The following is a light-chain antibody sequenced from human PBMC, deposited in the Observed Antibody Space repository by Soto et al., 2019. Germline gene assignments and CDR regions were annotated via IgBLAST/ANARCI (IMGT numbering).Light chain of an antibody. J-gene: IGKJ3*01. V-gene: IGKV1-39*01. CDR1: QTVRVY. CDR3: QQGYSTRFT. CDR2: AAS. Sequence: DLQMTQSPSSLSASVGDRVTITCRASQTVRVYLNWYQQKPGKAPKLLIYAASSLQSGVPSRFSGSGSGTDCTLTISSLQPEDFETCFCQQGYSTRFTFGPGTKVDIK.